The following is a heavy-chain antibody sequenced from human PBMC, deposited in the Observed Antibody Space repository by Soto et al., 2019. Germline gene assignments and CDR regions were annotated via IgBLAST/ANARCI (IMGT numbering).Heavy chain of an antibody. CDR3: ARDYGYYDSSGYWYNWFDP. Sequence: PSETVSLTCVVFGYSISSGYYWGWIRQPPGKGLEWIGSIYHSGSTYYNPSLKSRVTISVDTSKNQFSLKLSSVTAADTAVYYCARDYGYYDSSGYWYNWFDPWAQGTLFTVSS. CDR1: GYSISSGYY. V-gene: IGHV4-38-2*02. J-gene: IGHJ5*02. CDR2: IYHSGST. D-gene: IGHD3-22*01.